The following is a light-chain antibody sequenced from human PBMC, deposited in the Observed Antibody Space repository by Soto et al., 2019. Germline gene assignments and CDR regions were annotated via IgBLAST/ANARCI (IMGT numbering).Light chain of an antibody. Sequence: QSVLTQPPSASGTPGQGVTISCSGSTSNIGSNYVYWYQQLPGTAPKLLIYRNNQRPSGVPDRFSGSKSGTSASLAISGLRSDDEADYYCQSYDSTLYVFGTGTKVTVL. CDR2: RNN. J-gene: IGLJ1*01. CDR3: QSYDSTLYV. V-gene: IGLV1-47*01. CDR1: TSNIGSNY.